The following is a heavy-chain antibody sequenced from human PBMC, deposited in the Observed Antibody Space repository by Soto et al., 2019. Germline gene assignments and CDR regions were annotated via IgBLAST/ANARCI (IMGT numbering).Heavy chain of an antibody. V-gene: IGHV1-69*08. CDR1: GGTFSSYT. CDR3: ARDITLTTAGWFDP. D-gene: IGHD4-17*01. Sequence: QVQLVQSGAEVKKPGSSVKVSCKASGGTFSSYTISWVRQAAGQGLEWMGRIIPILGMANYAQKFQGRVPITADKSTSTAYMELSSLRSEDTAVYYCARDITLTTAGWFDPLGQGTLVTVSS. J-gene: IGHJ5*02. CDR2: IIPILGMA.